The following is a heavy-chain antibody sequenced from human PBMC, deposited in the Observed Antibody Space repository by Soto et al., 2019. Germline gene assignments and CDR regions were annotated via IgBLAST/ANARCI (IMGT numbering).Heavy chain of an antibody. CDR3: ARAGAVAGGFNWFDP. D-gene: IGHD6-19*01. V-gene: IGHV3-74*01. Sequence: EVQLVESGGGLVQPGGSLRLSCAASGFTFSSYWMHWVRQAPGKGLVWVSCINSDESYTTYADSVKGRFTISRDNAKNTLYLQMNSLRAEDTAVYYCARAGAVAGGFNWFDPWGQGTLVTVSS. CDR1: GFTFSSYW. CDR2: INSDESYT. J-gene: IGHJ5*02.